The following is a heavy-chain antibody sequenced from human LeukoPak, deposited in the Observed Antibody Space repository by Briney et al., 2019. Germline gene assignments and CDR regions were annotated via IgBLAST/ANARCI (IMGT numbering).Heavy chain of an antibody. V-gene: IGHV4-39*07. CDR1: GGSLSSTRCS. J-gene: IGHJ4*02. D-gene: IGHD1-26*01. Sequence: SETQSLNCTGSGGSLSSTRCSWGWIRQPPGKGLEWIGSIYYSGSTYYTPSLKSRRTISVDTSKNQFSLKLSSVTAADTAVYYCARDRGGSYYGAIGPFDYWGQGTLVTVSS. CDR3: ARDRGGSYYGAIGPFDY. CDR2: IYYSGST.